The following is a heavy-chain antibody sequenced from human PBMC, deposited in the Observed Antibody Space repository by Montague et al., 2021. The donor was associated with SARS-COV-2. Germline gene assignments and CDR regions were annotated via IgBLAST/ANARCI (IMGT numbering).Heavy chain of an antibody. Sequence: SETLSLTCAVYGGSLSGYYWSWIRQPPEKGLEWIGEINHSANTKYNPSLKSPVTISIDTSKNQFSLKMTSVTAADTATYYCASGIYPSESYYNRYYYGLNIWGPGATVIVSS. J-gene: IGHJ6*02. CDR1: GGSLSGYY. D-gene: IGHD3-10*01. CDR3: ASGIYPSESYYNRYYYGLNI. V-gene: IGHV4-34*01. CDR2: INHSANT.